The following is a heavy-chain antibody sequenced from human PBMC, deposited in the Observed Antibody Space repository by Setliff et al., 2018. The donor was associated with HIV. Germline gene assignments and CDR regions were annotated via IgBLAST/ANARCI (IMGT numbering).Heavy chain of an antibody. CDR3: ARDDSVWGGNNWFET. D-gene: IGHD3-16*01. CDR2: IDYSGSA. CDR1: GVSITSATYY. Sequence: KPSETLSLTCAVSGVSITSATYYWSWIRHSPGKGLEWIGYIDYSGSAFYNPSLKSRLTISRDTSKNQFSLRMKSVTAADTAVYYCARDDSVWGGNNWFETWGQGTLVTVSS. V-gene: IGHV4-31*11. J-gene: IGHJ5*02.